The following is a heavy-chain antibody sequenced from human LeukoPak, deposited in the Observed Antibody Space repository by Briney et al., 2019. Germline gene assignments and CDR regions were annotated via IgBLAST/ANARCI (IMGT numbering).Heavy chain of an antibody. CDR2: ISGYNGNT. J-gene: IGHJ4*02. CDR3: ATFASTTVNYY. Sequence: ASVKVSCQASGYTFTTYGITWVRQAPGQGLEWMGWISGYNGNTKYAQKFQGRVTMTTDTSTSTAYLELKSLRSDDTAVYYCATFASTTVNYYWGQGTLVTVSS. D-gene: IGHD4-11*01. V-gene: IGHV1-18*01. CDR1: GYTFTTYG.